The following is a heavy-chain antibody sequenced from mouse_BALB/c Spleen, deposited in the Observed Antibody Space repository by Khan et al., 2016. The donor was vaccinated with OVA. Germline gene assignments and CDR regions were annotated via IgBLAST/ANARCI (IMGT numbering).Heavy chain of an antibody. CDR3: ARDYGSSYLFFDY. Sequence: EVQLQESGPGLVKPSQSLSLTCTFTGYSITSDYAWNWIRQFPGNKLEWMAYITYSGSTGYNPSLKSRISITRDTSKNQFFLQLNSVTTEETATYYCARDYGSSYLFFDYWGQGTTLTVSS. CDR1: GYSITSDYA. J-gene: IGHJ2*01. D-gene: IGHD1-1*01. CDR2: ITYSGST. V-gene: IGHV3-2*02.